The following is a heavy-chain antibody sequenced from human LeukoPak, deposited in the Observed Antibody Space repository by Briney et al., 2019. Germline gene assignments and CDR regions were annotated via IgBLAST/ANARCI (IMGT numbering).Heavy chain of an antibody. Sequence: SETLSLTCTVPGGSISSYYWSWIRQPPGKGLEWIGYIYYSGSTNYNPSLTSRVTISVDTSKNQFSLKLSSVTAADTAVYYCARGRRTTYYLDYWGQGTLVTVSS. V-gene: IGHV4-59*01. J-gene: IGHJ4*02. CDR3: ARGRRTTYYLDY. CDR2: IYYSGST. D-gene: IGHD1-14*01. CDR1: GGSISSYY.